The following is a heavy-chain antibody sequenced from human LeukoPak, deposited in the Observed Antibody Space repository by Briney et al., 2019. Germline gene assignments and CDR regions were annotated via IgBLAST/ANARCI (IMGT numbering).Heavy chain of an antibody. Sequence: GGSLRLSCAASGFTFSSYWMSGVRQAPGKGQEWVANIKQEGSERYYVDSVKGRFTISRDNAKNSLYLQMNSLRAEDTAVYYCARDSVPAAYYYYYYYMDVWGKGTTVTVSS. CDR1: GFTFSSYW. J-gene: IGHJ6*03. V-gene: IGHV3-7*01. CDR3: ARDSVPAAYYYYYYYMDV. CDR2: IKQEGSER. D-gene: IGHD2-2*01.